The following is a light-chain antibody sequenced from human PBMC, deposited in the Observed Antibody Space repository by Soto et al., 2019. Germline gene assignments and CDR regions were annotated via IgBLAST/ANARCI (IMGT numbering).Light chain of an antibody. CDR3: CSFVRTNGLL. J-gene: IGLJ2*01. CDR2: EVN. V-gene: IGLV2-23*02. Sequence: QSVLTQPASVSGSPGQSLTISYTGTHSDVGSYDLVSWYQHHSGKAPKIIIYEVNKRPSGISDRFSGSKSGNTASLTISGLQAEDEADYFCCSFVRTNGLLFGGGTNLTVL. CDR1: HSDVGSYDL.